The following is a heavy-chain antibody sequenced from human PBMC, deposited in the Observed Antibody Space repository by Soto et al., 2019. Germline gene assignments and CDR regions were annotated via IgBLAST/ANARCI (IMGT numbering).Heavy chain of an antibody. V-gene: IGHV3-21*01. J-gene: IGHJ4*02. D-gene: IGHD6-13*01. CDR2: ISSSSSYI. Sequence: GSLRLSCAASGFTFSSYSMNWVRQAPGKGLEWVSSISSSSSYIYYADSVKGRFTISRDNAKNSLYLQMNSLRAEDTAVYYCASSELVRGVFDYWGQGTLVTVSS. CDR3: ASSELVRGVFDY. CDR1: GFTFSSYS.